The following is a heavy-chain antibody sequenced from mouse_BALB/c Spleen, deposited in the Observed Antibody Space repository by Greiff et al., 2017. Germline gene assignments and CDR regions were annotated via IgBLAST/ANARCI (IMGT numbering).Heavy chain of an antibody. J-gene: IGHJ4*01. CDR1: GYTFTSYY. CDR2: INPSNGGT. Sequence: VQLQQPGAELVKPGASVKLSCKASGYTFTSYYMYWVKQRPGQGLEWIGGINPSNGGTNFNEKFKSKATLTVDKSSSTAYMQLSSLTSEDSAVYYCTRSTMITTGYAMDYWGQGTSVTVSS. V-gene: IGHV1S81*02. CDR3: TRSTMITTGYAMDY. D-gene: IGHD2-4*01.